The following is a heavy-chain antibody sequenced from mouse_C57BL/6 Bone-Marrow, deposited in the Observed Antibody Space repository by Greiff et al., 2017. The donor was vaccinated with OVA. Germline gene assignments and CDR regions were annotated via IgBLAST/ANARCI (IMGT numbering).Heavy chain of an antibody. D-gene: IGHD4-1*01. CDR3: AKKNWDPYAMDY. CDR2: IWSGGST. J-gene: IGHJ4*01. Sequence: VQLVESGPGLVQPSQSLSITCTVSGFSLTSYGVHWVRQPPGKGLEWLGVIWSGGSTDYNAAFISRLSISKDNSKSQVFFKMNSLQADDTAIYYCAKKNWDPYAMDYWGQGTSVTVSS. V-gene: IGHV2-4*01. CDR1: GFSLTSYG.